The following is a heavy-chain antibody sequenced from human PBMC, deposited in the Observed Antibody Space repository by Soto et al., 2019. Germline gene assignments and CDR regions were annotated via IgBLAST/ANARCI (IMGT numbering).Heavy chain of an antibody. J-gene: IGHJ5*02. V-gene: IGHV4-39*02. D-gene: IGHD2-21*01. CDR1: GGSISSSSYY. CDR2: IYYSGST. CDR3: AREEGVIHWFDP. Sequence: SETLSLTCTVSGGSISSSSYYWGWIRQPPGKGLEWIGSIYYSGSTYYNPSLKSRVTISVDTSKNQFSLKLSSVTAADTAVYYCAREEGVIHWFDPWGQGTLVTVSS.